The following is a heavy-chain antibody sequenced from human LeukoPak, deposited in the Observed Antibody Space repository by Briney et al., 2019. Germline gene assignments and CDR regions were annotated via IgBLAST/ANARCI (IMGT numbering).Heavy chain of an antibody. D-gene: IGHD3-3*01. V-gene: IGHV3-15*01. CDR3: STVWSGSY. CDR2: IKSKADGGTT. Sequence: GGSLRLSCVASGFTFSNAWMSWVRQAPGKGLEWVGRIKSKADGGTTDYAAPVKGRFTISREDSNNTLYLQMNSLKTEDTAMYYCSTVWSGSYWGQGTLVTVSS. CDR1: GFTFSNAW. J-gene: IGHJ4*02.